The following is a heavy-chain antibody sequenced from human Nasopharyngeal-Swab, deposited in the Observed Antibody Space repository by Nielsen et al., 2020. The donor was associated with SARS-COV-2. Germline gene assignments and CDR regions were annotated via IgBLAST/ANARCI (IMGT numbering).Heavy chain of an antibody. J-gene: IGHJ6*02. V-gene: IGHV3-23*01. CDR3: AKDQVVVIPLDGMDV. D-gene: IGHD3-22*01. Sequence: GESLKISCAASGFTFSSYAMSWVRQAPGKGLEWVSAISGSGGSTHYADSVKGRFTISRDNSKNTLYLQMNSLRAEDTAVYYCAKDQVVVIPLDGMDVWGQGTTVTVSS. CDR1: GFTFSSYA. CDR2: ISGSGGST.